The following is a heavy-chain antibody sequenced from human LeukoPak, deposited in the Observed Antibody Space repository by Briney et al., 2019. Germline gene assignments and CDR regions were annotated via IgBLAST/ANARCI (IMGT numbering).Heavy chain of an antibody. Sequence: GGSLTLSCAASGFTVSSNYMSWVRQAPGKGLEWVSVIYSGGSTYYADSVKGRFTISRDNSKNTLYLQMNSLRAEDTAVYYCARPRGGYYDSSGLDAFDIWGQGTMVTVSS. J-gene: IGHJ3*02. CDR1: GFTVSSNY. CDR3: ARPRGGYYDSSGLDAFDI. V-gene: IGHV3-66*02. D-gene: IGHD3-22*01. CDR2: IYSGGST.